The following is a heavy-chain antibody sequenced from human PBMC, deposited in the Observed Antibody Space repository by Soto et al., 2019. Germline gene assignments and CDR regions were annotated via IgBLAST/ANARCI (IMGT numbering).Heavy chain of an antibody. Sequence: QVQLQESGPGLVKPSQTLSLTCTVSGGSISSGDYYWSWIRQPPGKGLGWIGYIYYSGSTYYHPSLKIRVTISVDTSKNQFSLKLSSVTAADTAVYYCARVGGFGATTIDYWGQGTLVTVSS. CDR1: GGSISSGDYY. CDR2: IYYSGST. D-gene: IGHD3-10*01. V-gene: IGHV4-30-4*01. J-gene: IGHJ4*02. CDR3: ARVGGFGATTIDY.